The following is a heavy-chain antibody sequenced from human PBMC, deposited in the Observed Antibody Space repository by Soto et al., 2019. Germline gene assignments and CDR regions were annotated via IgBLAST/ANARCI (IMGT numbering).Heavy chain of an antibody. CDR1: DGSTSSYY. CDR2: NSDSGST. Sequence: SETLSLTCTVTDGSTSSYYWSWLRQPPGKGLEWIGYNSDSGSTDYNPSLKSRVTISVDTSKNQFSLKLSSATAADTAVYYCARDSHYYDSSGSYWGQGTLVTVS. CDR3: ARDSHYYDSSGSY. V-gene: IGHV4-59*12. J-gene: IGHJ4*02. D-gene: IGHD3-22*01.